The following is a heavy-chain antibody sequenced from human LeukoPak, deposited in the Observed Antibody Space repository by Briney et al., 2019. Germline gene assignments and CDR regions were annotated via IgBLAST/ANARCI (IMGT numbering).Heavy chain of an antibody. Sequence: GGSLRLSCAASGFTFSSYSMNWVRQAPGKGLEWVSSISSSSTYIYYADSMKGRFTISRDNAKNSLYQQMNSLRAEDTAVFYCARSVTYGDYYFDYWGQGSLVTVSS. J-gene: IGHJ4*02. CDR2: ISSSSTYI. CDR1: GFTFSSYS. CDR3: ARSVTYGDYYFDY. D-gene: IGHD4-17*01. V-gene: IGHV3-21*06.